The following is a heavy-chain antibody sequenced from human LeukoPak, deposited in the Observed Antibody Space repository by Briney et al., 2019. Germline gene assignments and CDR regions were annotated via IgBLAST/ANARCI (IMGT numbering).Heavy chain of an antibody. J-gene: IGHJ3*02. V-gene: IGHV3-21*01. CDR1: GFTFSSYS. CDR2: ISSSSSYI. CDR3: ARTTYSSSWGPYAFDI. Sequence: GGSLRLSCAASGFTFSSYSMNWVRQAPGKGLEWVSSISSSSSYIYYADSVKGRFTISRDNAKNSLYLQMNSLRAEDTAVYYCARTTYSSSWGPYAFDIWGQGTMVTVSS. D-gene: IGHD6-13*01.